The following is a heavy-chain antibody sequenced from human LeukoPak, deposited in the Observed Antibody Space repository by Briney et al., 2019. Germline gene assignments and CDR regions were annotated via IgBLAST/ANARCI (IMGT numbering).Heavy chain of an antibody. CDR1: GYNFDRYG. V-gene: IGHV1-18*04. J-gene: IGHJ5*02. CDR2: ISAYNGNT. D-gene: IGHD1-26*01. Sequence: ASVKVSCKGSGYNFDRYGVSWVRQAPGQGLEWMGWISAYNGNTNYAQKLQGRVTMTTDTSTSTAYMELRSLRPDDTAVYYCARDAPTEVSWFDPWGQGTLVTVSS. CDR3: ARDAPTEVSWFDP.